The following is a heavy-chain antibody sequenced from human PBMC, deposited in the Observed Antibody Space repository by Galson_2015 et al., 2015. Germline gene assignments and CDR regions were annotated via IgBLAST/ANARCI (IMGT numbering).Heavy chain of an antibody. CDR1: GFTFNTYW. J-gene: IGHJ4*02. Sequence: SLRLSCAASGFTFNTYWMHWVRQAPGKGLVWVSNIHSDGSTTNYADSVKGRFTISRDNAKNTLYLQMDSLRAEDTGVYYCAREEDLRVVPAALGYWGQGTVVTVSS. V-gene: IGHV3-74*01. CDR3: AREEDLRVVPAALGY. CDR2: IHSDGSTT. D-gene: IGHD2-2*01.